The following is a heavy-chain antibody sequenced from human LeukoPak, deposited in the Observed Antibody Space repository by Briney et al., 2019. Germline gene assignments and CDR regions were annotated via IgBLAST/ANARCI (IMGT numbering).Heavy chain of an antibody. J-gene: IGHJ4*02. V-gene: IGHV4-59*02. CDR2: LSHSGSS. Sequence: PSETLSLTCTVSGGSVSSYYWSWIRRPPGRGLEWIAYLSHSGSSDSNPSLTSRVTTLVDTSKNQFSLKLTSVTAADTAVYYCARARYANAWYAFDIWGQGTLVTVSS. CDR1: GGSVSSYY. CDR3: ARARYANAWYAFDI. D-gene: IGHD2-8*01.